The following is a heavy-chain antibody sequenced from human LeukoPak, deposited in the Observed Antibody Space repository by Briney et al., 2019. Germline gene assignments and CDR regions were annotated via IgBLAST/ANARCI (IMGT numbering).Heavy chain of an antibody. J-gene: IGHJ3*02. CDR1: GGSISSGGYY. D-gene: IGHD6-19*01. V-gene: IGHV4-31*03. CDR2: IYYSGST. CDR3: ARGDSGWHTPAIDI. Sequence: PSETLSLTCTVSGGSISSGGYYWSWIRQHPGKGLEWIGYIYYSGSTYYNPSLKSRVTISVDTSKNQFSLKVTSVTAADTAVYYCARGDSGWHTPAIDIWGQGTMVTVSS.